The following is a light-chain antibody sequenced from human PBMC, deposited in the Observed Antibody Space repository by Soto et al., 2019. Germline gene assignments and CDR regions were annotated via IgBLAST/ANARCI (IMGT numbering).Light chain of an antibody. CDR1: EPIRNTY. CDR2: GAS. V-gene: IGKV3-20*01. Sequence: EIVLTQSPDTLSLSPGERATLSCRTSEPIRNTYVAWYQQQPGQAPRLLIYGASSRAIGIPDRFSGSGSGTDFTLTISRLEPEDFALYYCQQYADSPLTFGGGTKVDI. J-gene: IGKJ4*01. CDR3: QQYADSPLT.